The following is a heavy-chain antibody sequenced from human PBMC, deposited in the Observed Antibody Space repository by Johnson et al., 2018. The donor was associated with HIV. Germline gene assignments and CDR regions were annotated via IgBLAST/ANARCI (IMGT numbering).Heavy chain of an antibody. D-gene: IGHD5-24*01. V-gene: IGHV3-66*01. CDR1: GFAVSGYY. J-gene: IGHJ3*02. CDR2: LFSGDTT. CDR3: ARACRDGYTCDVFDI. Sequence: VQLVESGGGLVKPGGSLRLSCAASGFAVSGYYMSWVRQAPGKGLEWVSVLFSGDTTYYADSVNGRFTISRDNSKNTLYLQMNSLRAEDTAVYYCARACRDGYTCDVFDIWGQGTLVTVSS.